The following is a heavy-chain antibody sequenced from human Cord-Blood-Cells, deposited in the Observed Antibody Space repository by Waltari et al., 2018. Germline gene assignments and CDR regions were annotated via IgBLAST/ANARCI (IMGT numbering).Heavy chain of an antibody. CDR1: GFIFRGYW. V-gene: IGHV3-7*01. J-gene: IGHJ4*02. CDR2: IKQDGSEK. CDR3: ARESDY. Sequence: EVQLVESGGGLVQPGGCLRLGCAASGFIFRGYWMSWVRQAQGKGLEWVANIKQDGSEKYYVDSVKGRFTISRDNAKNSLYLQMNSLRAEDTAVYYCARESDYWGQGTLVTVSS.